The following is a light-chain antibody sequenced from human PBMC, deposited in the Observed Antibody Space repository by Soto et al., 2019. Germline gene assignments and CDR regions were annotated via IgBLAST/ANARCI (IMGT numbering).Light chain of an antibody. Sequence: DIQLTQSPSTLSASIGDRVTITCRASQSINRWLAWYQQKPGKAPKLLIYDASSLESGVPSRFSGSGSGTEFTLAITSLQPDDFATYYCQHPRWTFGQGTKVEIK. CDR3: QHPRWT. J-gene: IGKJ1*01. V-gene: IGKV1-5*01. CDR1: QSINRW. CDR2: DAS.